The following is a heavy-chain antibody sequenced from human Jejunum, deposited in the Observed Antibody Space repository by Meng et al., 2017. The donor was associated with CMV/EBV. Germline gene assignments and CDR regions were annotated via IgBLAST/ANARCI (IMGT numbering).Heavy chain of an antibody. V-gene: IGHV2-70D*14. Sequence: FSGFSLITTGMRVSWIRQSPGKALEWLARIDWDDEKFYRTSLKTRLTISTDTSKNQVVLTMTNMDPVDTATYYCVGNRGRSDLNYWGQGTLGTVSS. CDR2: IDWDDEK. J-gene: IGHJ4*02. D-gene: IGHD3-16*02. CDR1: GFSLITTGMR. CDR3: VGNRGRSDLNY.